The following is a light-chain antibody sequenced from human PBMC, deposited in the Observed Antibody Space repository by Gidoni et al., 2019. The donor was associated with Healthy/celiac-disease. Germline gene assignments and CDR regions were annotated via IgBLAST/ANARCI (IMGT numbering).Light chain of an antibody. CDR2: QDS. Sequence: SYELTQPPSVSVSPGQTASITCSGDKLGDNYACCYQQNPGQSPVLVIYQDSKRPSGIPERFSGSNSGNTATLTISGTQAMDEADYYCQAWDSSTVVFGGGTKLTVL. CDR3: QAWDSSTVV. CDR1: KLGDNY. J-gene: IGLJ2*01. V-gene: IGLV3-1*01.